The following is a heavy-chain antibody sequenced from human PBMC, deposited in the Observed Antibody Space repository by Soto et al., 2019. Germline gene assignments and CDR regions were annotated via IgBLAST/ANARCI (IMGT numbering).Heavy chain of an antibody. V-gene: IGHV4-61*01. J-gene: IGHJ4*02. CDR3: AGEMCSARTNFDY. Sequence: QVQLQESGPGLVKPSETLSLTCTVSGGSVSSDNYYWSWIRQPPGKGLEWIGFISYSGSTSYNPSLKNRVTISVDTSKNQFSLNLRSVITADTAVYYCAGEMCSARTNFDYWGQGTLVTVSS. D-gene: IGHD6-19*01. CDR2: ISYSGST. CDR1: GGSVSSDNYY.